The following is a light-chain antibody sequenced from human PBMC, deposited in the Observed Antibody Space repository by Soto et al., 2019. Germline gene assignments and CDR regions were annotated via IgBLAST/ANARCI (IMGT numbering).Light chain of an antibody. J-gene: IGLJ2*01. CDR2: EVS. CDR1: SGDVGGYNY. V-gene: IGLV2-8*01. CDR3: SSYAASNNLGV. Sequence: QSALTQPPSASGSPGQSVTVSCIGTSGDVGGYNYASWYQQHPGKAPKLMIYEVSKRPSGVPDRFSGSKSGNTASLPVSGLQAEDEADYYCSSYAASNNLGVFGGGTKLTVL.